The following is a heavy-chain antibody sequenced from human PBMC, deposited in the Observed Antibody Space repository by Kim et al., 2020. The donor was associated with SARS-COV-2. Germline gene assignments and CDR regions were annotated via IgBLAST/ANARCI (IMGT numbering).Heavy chain of an antibody. CDR3: TRTYSSSSDYDYYYMDV. CDR2: IRSKANSYAT. J-gene: IGHJ6*03. Sequence: GGSLRLSCAASGFTFSGSAMHWVLQASGKGLEWVGRIRSKANSYATAYAASVKGRFTISRDGSKNTAYLQMNSLKTEATAVYYCTRTYSSSSDYDYYYMDVWGKGTTFTVSS. V-gene: IGHV3-73*01. D-gene: IGHD6-6*01. CDR1: GFTFSGSA.